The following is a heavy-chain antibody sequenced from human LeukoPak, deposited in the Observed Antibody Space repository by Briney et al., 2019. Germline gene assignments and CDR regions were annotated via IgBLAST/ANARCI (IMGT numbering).Heavy chain of an antibody. J-gene: IGHJ4*02. Sequence: PGGSLRLSCAASGFTFSSYWMSWVRQAPGKGLEWVANIKQDGSEKYYVDSVKGRFIISRDNAKNSLYLQMSSLRAEDTAVYYCARDWDYYGSGSYLGYWGQGTLVTVSS. CDR1: GFTFSSYW. D-gene: IGHD3-10*01. CDR2: IKQDGSEK. CDR3: ARDWDYYGSGSYLGY. V-gene: IGHV3-7*01.